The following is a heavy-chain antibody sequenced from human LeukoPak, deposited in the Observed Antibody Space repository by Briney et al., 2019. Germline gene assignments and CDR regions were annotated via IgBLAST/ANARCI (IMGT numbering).Heavy chain of an antibody. CDR3: ARLGSSGYYGNSFDP. CDR1: GGSISRSSYY. CDR2: IYYSGST. D-gene: IGHD3-22*01. J-gene: IGHJ5*02. V-gene: IGHV4-39*01. Sequence: SETLSLTCTVSGGSISRSSYYSGWIRQPPGKGLEWIGSIYYSGSTYYNPSLKSRVPISVDTSKNQFFLKLSSVTAADTAVYYCARLGSSGYYGNSFDPWGQGTLVTVSS.